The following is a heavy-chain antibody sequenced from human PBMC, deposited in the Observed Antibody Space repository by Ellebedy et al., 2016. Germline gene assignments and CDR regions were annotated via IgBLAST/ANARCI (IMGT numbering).Heavy chain of an antibody. CDR3: ARGRCHGDNCYSSYFYH. CDR2: MNPNSGNT. Sequence: ASVKVSCXASGYPFTAYDINWVRQVTGQGLEWMGWMNPNSGNTGYAQKFQGRVTMTKNTSARTAYMELNSLGSEDTAVYYCARGRCHGDNCYSSYFYHWGQGTLVTVSS. J-gene: IGHJ1*01. CDR1: GYPFTAYD. V-gene: IGHV1-8*01. D-gene: IGHD2-15*01.